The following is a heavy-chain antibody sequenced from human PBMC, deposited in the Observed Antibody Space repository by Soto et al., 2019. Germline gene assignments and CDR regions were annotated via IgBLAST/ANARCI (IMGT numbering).Heavy chain of an antibody. V-gene: IGHV3-30*03. Sequence: GGSLRLSCAASGFTFSSYCMHWVRQAPGKGLEWVAVISYDGSNKYYADSVKGRFTISRDNSKNTLYLQMNSLRAGDTAVYYCATPGGMDVWGQGTTVTVSS. J-gene: IGHJ6*02. D-gene: IGHD3-10*01. CDR1: GFTFSSYC. CDR3: ATPGGMDV. CDR2: ISYDGSNK.